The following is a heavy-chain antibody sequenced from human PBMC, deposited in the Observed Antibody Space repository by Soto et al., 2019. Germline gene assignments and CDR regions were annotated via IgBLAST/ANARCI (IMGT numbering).Heavy chain of an antibody. CDR1: GYTFTSYY. CDR2: INPSGGST. Sequence: QVQLVQSGAEVKKPGDSVKVSCKASGYTFTSYYMHWVRQAPGQGLEWMGIINPSGGSTSYAQKIQGIVTMTSYTFTSTVYMELSSLRSDDTAVYYCASHDYGDHLAFDYWGHGTLVTVSS. CDR3: ASHDYGDHLAFDY. D-gene: IGHD4-17*01. J-gene: IGHJ4*01. V-gene: IGHV1-46*03.